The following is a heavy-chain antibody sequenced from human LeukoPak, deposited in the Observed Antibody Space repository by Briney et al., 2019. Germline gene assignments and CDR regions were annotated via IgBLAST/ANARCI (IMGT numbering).Heavy chain of an antibody. CDR1: EFVFSNYW. Sequence: GGSLRLSCAASEFVFSNYWMHWVRQAPGEGLVWVSRIDSDGSPTTYADSVEGRFTLFRDDAKNSVYLQMNSLRVEDTAVYYCARDSGSGGPWGQGTPVTVSS. CDR3: ARDSGSGGP. CDR2: IDSDGSPT. J-gene: IGHJ5*02. V-gene: IGHV3-74*01. D-gene: IGHD6-19*01.